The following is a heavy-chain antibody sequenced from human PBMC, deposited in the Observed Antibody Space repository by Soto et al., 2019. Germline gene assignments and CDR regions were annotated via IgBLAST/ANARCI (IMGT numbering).Heavy chain of an antibody. D-gene: IGHD1-26*01. J-gene: IGHJ4*02. CDR1: GGSISSSSYY. Sequence: SETLSLTCTVSGGSISSSSYYWGWIRQPPGKGLEWIGSIYYSGSTYYNPSLKSRVTISVDTSKNQFSLKLSSVTAADTAVYYCASQDLESGSYYGNFDYWGQGTLVTVSS. V-gene: IGHV4-39*01. CDR2: IYYSGST. CDR3: ASQDLESGSYYGNFDY.